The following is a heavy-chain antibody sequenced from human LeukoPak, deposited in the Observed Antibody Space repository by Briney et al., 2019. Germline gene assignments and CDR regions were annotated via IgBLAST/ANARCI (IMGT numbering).Heavy chain of an antibody. V-gene: IGHV3-53*01. CDR3: ARVYYGSGSLHYYYYYMDV. D-gene: IGHD3-10*01. CDR2: TYSGGRT. J-gene: IGHJ6*03. Sequence: GGSLRLSCAASGFTVSSNYMSWVRQAPGEGLEWVSVTYSGGRTYYADSVKGRFTISRDDSKNTLYLQMNSLRAEDTAVYYCARVYYGSGSLHYYYYYMDVWGKGTTVTISS. CDR1: GFTVSSNY.